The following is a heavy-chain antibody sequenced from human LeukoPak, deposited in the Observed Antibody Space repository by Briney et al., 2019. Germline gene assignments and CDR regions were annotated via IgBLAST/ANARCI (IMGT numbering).Heavy chain of an antibody. D-gene: IGHD5-24*01. CDR3: AIMGTTKEMATIYAGY. V-gene: IGHV1-69*06. Sequence: SVKVSCKASGYTFTGYYMHWVRQAPGQGLEWMGGIIPIFGTANYAQKFQGRVTITADKSTSTAYMELSSLRSEDTAVYYCAIMGTTKEMATIYAGYWGQGTLVTVSS. CDR2: IIPIFGTA. CDR1: GYTFTGYY. J-gene: IGHJ4*02.